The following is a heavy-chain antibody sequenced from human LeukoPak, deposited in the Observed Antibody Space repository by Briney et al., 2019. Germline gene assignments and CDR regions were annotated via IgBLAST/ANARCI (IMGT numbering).Heavy chain of an antibody. CDR1: GGSISSGDYY. J-gene: IGHJ3*02. V-gene: IGHV4-30-4*08. D-gene: IGHD1-26*01. Sequence: PSETLSLTCTVSGGSISSGDYYWSWIRQPPGKGLEWIGYIYYSGSTYYNPSLKSRVTISVDTSKSQFSLKLSSVTAADTAVYYCARPGRKWEPNDAFDIWGQGTMVTVSS. CDR3: ARPGRKWEPNDAFDI. CDR2: IYYSGST.